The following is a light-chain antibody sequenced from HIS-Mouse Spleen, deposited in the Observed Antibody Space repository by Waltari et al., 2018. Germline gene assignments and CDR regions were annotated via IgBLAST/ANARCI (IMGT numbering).Light chain of an antibody. V-gene: IGKV3-20*01. Sequence: EIVLTQSPGTLSLSPGERATLSCRASQSVSSGYLAWYQPKPGQAPRLLIYGASSRATGIPDRFSGSGSGTDFTLTISRLEPEECAVYYWQQYGSSPPYTFGQGTKLEIK. CDR2: GAS. CDR3: QQYGSSPPYT. J-gene: IGKJ2*01. CDR1: QSVSSGY.